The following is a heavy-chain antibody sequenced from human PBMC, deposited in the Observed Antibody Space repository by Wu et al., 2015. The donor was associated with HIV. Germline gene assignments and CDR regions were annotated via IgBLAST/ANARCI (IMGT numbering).Heavy chain of an antibody. V-gene: IGHV1-69*13. CDR2: IIPIFATA. CDR3: ARSSGYYGY. CDR1: GGTFNNYA. Sequence: QVQLVQSGAEVKKPGSSVKVSCKASGGTFNNYAINWVRQAPGQGLEWMGRIIPIFATADYAQKFQGRVTITADESTTTAYMELSSLRSEDTAVYYCARSSGYYGYWGQGTLVTVSS. J-gene: IGHJ4*02. D-gene: IGHD3-22*01.